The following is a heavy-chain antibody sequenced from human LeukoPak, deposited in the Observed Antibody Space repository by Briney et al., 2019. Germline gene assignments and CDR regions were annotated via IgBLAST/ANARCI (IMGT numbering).Heavy chain of an antibody. CDR1: GYTFTSYD. J-gene: IGHJ4*02. D-gene: IGHD2-15*01. Sequence: GASVKVSCKASGYTFTSYDINWVRQATGQGLEWMGWMNPNSGNTGYAQKFQGGVTMTRNTSISTAYMELSRLRSDDTAVYYCASGYCSGGSCLITRFDYWGQGTLVTVSS. CDR3: ASGYCSGGSCLITRFDY. V-gene: IGHV1-8*01. CDR2: MNPNSGNT.